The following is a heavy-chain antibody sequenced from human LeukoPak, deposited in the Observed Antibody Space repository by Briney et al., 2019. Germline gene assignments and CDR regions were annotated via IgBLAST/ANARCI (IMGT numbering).Heavy chain of an antibody. V-gene: IGHV4-61*05. J-gene: IGHJ4*02. CDR3: ARVGAAPGDGLRRVDRNYYFDY. Sequence: SETLSLTCTVSGGSISSSSYYWGWIHQPPGKGLEWIGYIYYSGSTNYNPSLKSRVTISVDTSKNQFSLKLSSVTAADTAVYYCARVGAAPGDGLRRVDRNYYFDYWGQGTLVTVSS. D-gene: IGHD4-17*01. CDR1: GGSISSSSYY. CDR2: IYYSGST.